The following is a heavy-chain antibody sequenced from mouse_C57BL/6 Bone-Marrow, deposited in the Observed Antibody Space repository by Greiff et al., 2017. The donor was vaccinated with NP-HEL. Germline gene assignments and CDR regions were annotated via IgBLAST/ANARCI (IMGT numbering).Heavy chain of an antibody. CDR1: GYTFTSYW. V-gene: IGHV1-5*01. Sequence: VHVKQSGTVLARPGASVKMSCKTSGYTFTSYWMHWVKQRPGQGLEWIGAIYPGNSDTSYNQKFKGKAKLTAVTSASTAYMELSSLTNEDSAVYYCTEGRWLLGAMDYWGQGTSVTVSS. CDR2: IYPGNSDT. D-gene: IGHD2-3*01. J-gene: IGHJ4*01. CDR3: TEGRWLLGAMDY.